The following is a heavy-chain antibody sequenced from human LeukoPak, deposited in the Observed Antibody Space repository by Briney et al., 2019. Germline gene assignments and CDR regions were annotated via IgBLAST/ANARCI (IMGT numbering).Heavy chain of an antibody. CDR2: INPNSGGT. CDR1: GYTFTGYY. Sequence: ASVKVSCKASGYTFTGYYMHWVRQAPGQGLEWMGWINPNSGGTNYAQKFQGRVTMTRDTSISTAYMELGRLRSDDTAVYYCARDMQLADAFDIWGQGTMVTVSS. D-gene: IGHD6-13*01. J-gene: IGHJ3*02. CDR3: ARDMQLADAFDI. V-gene: IGHV1-2*02.